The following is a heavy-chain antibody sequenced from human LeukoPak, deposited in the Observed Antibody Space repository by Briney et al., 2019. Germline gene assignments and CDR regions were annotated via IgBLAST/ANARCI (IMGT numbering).Heavy chain of an antibody. V-gene: IGHV4-59*01. CDR1: GGSISSYY. CDR3: AREGVDDSRAGAFDI. D-gene: IGHD3-22*01. Sequence: PSETLSLTCTVSGGSISSYYWSWIRQPPGKGLEWIGYIYYSGSTNYNPSLKSRVTISVDTSKNQFSLKLSSVTAADTAVYYCAREGVDDSRAGAFDIWGQGTMVTVSS. CDR2: IYYSGST. J-gene: IGHJ3*02.